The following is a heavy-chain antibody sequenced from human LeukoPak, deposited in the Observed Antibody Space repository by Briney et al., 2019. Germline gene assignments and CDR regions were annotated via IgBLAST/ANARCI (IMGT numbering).Heavy chain of an antibody. D-gene: IGHD5-12*01. J-gene: IGHJ6*02. Sequence: SVKVSCKASGYAFTSYGISWVRQAPGQGLEWMGRIIPILGIANYAQKFQGRVTITADKSTSTAYMELSSLRSEDTAVYYCARGVDIVATSPYYYYGMDVWGQGTTVTVSS. V-gene: IGHV1-69*04. CDR1: GYAFTSYG. CDR2: IIPILGIA. CDR3: ARGVDIVATSPYYYYGMDV.